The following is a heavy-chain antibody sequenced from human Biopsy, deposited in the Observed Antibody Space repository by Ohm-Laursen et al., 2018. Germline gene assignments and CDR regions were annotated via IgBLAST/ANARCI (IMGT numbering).Heavy chain of an antibody. CDR2: IYYSGST. D-gene: IGHD1-26*01. V-gene: IGHV4-59*07. CDR1: GGSIGSFF. CDR3: ARVGAGAPSIDYFDY. J-gene: IGHJ4*02. Sequence: SDTLSLTCTVSGGSIGSFFWSWIRQPPGKGLEWIGYIYYSGSTNYNPSLRSRVTISVDRSKNQFSLELNSVTAADTAVYYCARVGAGAPSIDYFDYWGQGALVTVSS.